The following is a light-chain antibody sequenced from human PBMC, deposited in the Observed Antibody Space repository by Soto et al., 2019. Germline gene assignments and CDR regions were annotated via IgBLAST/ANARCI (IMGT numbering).Light chain of an antibody. CDR3: SSYTSGSTLYV. CDR1: SSDVGGYNY. Sequence: QSVLTQPASVSGSPGQSITISCTGTSSDVGGYNYVSWYQQHPGKAPRFMIYAASNRPSGVSHRFSGSRSGNTASLTISGLQAEDEAHYYCSSYTSGSTLYVFGTGTKLTVL. J-gene: IGLJ1*01. CDR2: AAS. V-gene: IGLV2-14*01.